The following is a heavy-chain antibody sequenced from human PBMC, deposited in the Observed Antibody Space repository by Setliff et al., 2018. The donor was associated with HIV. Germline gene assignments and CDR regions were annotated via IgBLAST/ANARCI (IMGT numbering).Heavy chain of an antibody. CDR3: ARGLERTNALFGVLSIWLDS. CDR1: RFTFSSYW. J-gene: IGHJ5*01. CDR2: IKQDESEK. V-gene: IGHV3-7*03. Sequence: PGGSLRLSCAASRFTFSSYWMNWVRQAPGKGLEWVANIKQDESEKYYVDSVKGRFTISRDNAKNSLYLQMNSLRAEDTAVYYCARGLERTNALFGVLSIWLDSWGQGTLVTVSS. D-gene: IGHD2-8*01.